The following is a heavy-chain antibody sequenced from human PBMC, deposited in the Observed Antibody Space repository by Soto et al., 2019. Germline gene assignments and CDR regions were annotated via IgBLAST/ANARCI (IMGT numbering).Heavy chain of an antibody. V-gene: IGHV4-30-2*01. CDR1: GGSISSGGYS. D-gene: IGHD3-10*01. Sequence: PSETLSLTCAVSGGSISSGGYSWSWIRQPPGKGLEWIGYIYHSGSTYYNPSLKSRVTISVDRSKNQFSLKLSSVTAADTAVYYCAREEVRMRSFDHWGQGTLVTVSS. CDR2: IYHSGST. J-gene: IGHJ4*02. CDR3: AREEVRMRSFDH.